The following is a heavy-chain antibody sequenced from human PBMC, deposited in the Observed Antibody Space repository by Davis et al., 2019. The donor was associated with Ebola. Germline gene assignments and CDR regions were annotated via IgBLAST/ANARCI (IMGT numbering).Heavy chain of an antibody. V-gene: IGHV5-51*01. CDR1: GFTFTNYW. Sequence: GESLKISCKDFGFTFTNYWIAWVRQMPGKGLECMGVIYPRDSDTRYSPSFQGQVTISADKSINTAYLQWTSLKASDTAMYYCARLANYYDSSGYYDRRDYYYYYGMDVWGQGTTVTVSS. CDR2: IYPRDSDT. CDR3: ARLANYYDSSGYYDRRDYYYYYGMDV. J-gene: IGHJ6*02. D-gene: IGHD3-22*01.